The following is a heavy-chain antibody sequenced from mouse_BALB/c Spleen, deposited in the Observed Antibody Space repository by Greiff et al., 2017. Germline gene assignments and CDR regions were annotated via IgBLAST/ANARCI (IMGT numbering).Heavy chain of an antibody. Sequence: EVQLVESGGGLVKPGGSLKLSCAASGFTFSSYAMSWVRQTPEKRLEWVASISSGGSTYYPDSVKGRFTISRDNARNILYLQMSSLRSEDTAMYYCAREGYDGFDYWGQGTTLTVSS. CDR1: GFTFSSYA. V-gene: IGHV5-6-5*01. CDR2: ISSGGST. D-gene: IGHD2-2*01. CDR3: AREGYDGFDY. J-gene: IGHJ2*01.